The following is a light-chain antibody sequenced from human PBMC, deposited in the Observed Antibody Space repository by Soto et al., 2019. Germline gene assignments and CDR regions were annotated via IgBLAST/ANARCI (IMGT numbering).Light chain of an antibody. CDR2: ATA. CDR3: QQRYSTPPS. V-gene: IGKV1-39*01. CDR1: QSISSY. Sequence: DIQMTQPPSSLSASVGDRVTITCRASQSISSYLNWYQQKPGKAPKLLNYATASLQSGVPSRFSGSGSGTDFTLTISSLQPEDFATYYCQQRYSTPPSFGQGTKLEIK. J-gene: IGKJ2*01.